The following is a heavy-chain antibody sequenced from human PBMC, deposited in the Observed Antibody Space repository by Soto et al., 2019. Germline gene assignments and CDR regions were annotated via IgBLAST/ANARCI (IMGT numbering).Heavy chain of an antibody. CDR3: ARDPLDFWSGYPIDY. Sequence: ASVKVSCKASGYTFTSYAMHWVRQAPGQRLEWMGWINAGNGNTKYSQKFQGRVTITRDTSASTAYMELSSLRSEDTAVYYCARDPLDFWSGYPIDYWGQGTLVTVSS. CDR2: INAGNGNT. V-gene: IGHV1-3*01. J-gene: IGHJ4*02. CDR1: GYTFTSYA. D-gene: IGHD3-3*01.